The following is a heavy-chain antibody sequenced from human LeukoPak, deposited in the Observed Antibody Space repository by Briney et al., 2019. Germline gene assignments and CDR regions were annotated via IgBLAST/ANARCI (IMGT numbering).Heavy chain of an antibody. J-gene: IGHJ4*02. Sequence: GGSLRLSCAASGFTFSSYGMHWVRQAPGKGLEWVAVISYDGSNKYYADSVKGRFTISRDNSKNTLYLQMNSLRAEDTAVYYCAKDGYSGSYYFDYWGQGTLVTVSS. CDR3: AKDGYSGSYYFDY. CDR2: ISYDGSNK. CDR1: GFTFSSYG. V-gene: IGHV3-30*18. D-gene: IGHD1-26*01.